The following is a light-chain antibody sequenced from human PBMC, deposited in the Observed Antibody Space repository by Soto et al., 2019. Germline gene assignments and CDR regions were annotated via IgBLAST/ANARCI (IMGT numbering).Light chain of an antibody. Sequence: AIQMTQSPSSLSASVGDRVTITCRASQAISNDLGWFQQKPGKAPKLLIYGASTLQSGVPSRFSGSGSGTDFTLTISSLQPEEFATYYCLQDYNYPCAFGQGTRVE. J-gene: IGKJ1*01. V-gene: IGKV1-6*02. CDR1: QAISND. CDR3: LQDYNYPCA. CDR2: GAS.